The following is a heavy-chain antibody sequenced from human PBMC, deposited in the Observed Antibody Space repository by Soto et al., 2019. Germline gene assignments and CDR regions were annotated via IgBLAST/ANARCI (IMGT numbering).Heavy chain of an antibody. V-gene: IGHV1-46*01. D-gene: IGHD2-2*01. CDR1: GYTFTSYY. CDR2: INPSGGST. Sequence: QVQLVQSGAEVKKPGASVKVSCKASGYTFTSYYMHWVRQAPGQGLEWMGIINPSGGSTSYAQKFQGRVTMTRDTSTSTVYMELSSLRSEDTAVYYCARDPRSYCSSTSCYFYYLDYWGQGTLVTVSS. CDR3: ARDPRSYCSSTSCYFYYLDY. J-gene: IGHJ4*02.